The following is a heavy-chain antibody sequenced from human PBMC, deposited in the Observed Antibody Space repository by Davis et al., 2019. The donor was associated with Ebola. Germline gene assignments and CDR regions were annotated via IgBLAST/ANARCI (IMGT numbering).Heavy chain of an antibody. CDR3: ARGDLGYCSSTSCHDYYYYYGMDV. Sequence: AASVKVSCKASGGTFSSYAISWVRQAPGQGLEWMGRIIPILGIANYAQKFQGRVTITADKSTSTAYMELSSLRSEDTAVYYCARGDLGYCSSTSCHDYYYYYGMDVWGQRTTVTVSS. J-gene: IGHJ6*02. D-gene: IGHD2-2*03. CDR1: GGTFSSYA. V-gene: IGHV1-69*04. CDR2: IIPILGIA.